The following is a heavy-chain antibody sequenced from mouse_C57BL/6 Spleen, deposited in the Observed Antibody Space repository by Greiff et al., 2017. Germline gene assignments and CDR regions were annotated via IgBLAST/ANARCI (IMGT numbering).Heavy chain of an antibody. V-gene: IGHV1-50*01. J-gene: IGHJ3*01. D-gene: IGHD2-5*01. CDR3: ADSKKCSFAY. Sequence: QVQLQQPGAELVKPGASVKLSCKASGYTFTSYWMQWVKQRPGQGLEWIGEIDPSDSYTNYNQKFKGKATLTVDTSSSTAYMQLSSLPSDDSAVYYCADSKKCSFAYWGQGTLVTVSA. CDR1: GYTFTSYW. CDR2: IDPSDSYT.